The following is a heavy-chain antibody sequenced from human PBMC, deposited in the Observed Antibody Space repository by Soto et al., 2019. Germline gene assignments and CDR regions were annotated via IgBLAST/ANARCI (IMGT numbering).Heavy chain of an antibody. CDR1: GFTFCDYA. CDR3: TIPRDKIRFLEGFRVPNCFVP. Sequence: GGSLRLSCTASGFTFCDYAMSWFRQAPGKGLEWVGFIRSKAYGGTTEYAASVKGRFTISRDDSKSIAYLQMNSLKTEDTAVYYCTIPRDKIRFLEGFRVPNCFVPWCPGTLVTVSS. V-gene: IGHV3-49*03. CDR2: IRSKAYGGTT. J-gene: IGHJ5*02. D-gene: IGHD3-3*01.